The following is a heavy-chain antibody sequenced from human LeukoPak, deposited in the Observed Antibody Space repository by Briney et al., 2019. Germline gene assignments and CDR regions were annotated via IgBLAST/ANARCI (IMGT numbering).Heavy chain of an antibody. J-gene: IGHJ3*02. V-gene: IGHV4-59*11. Sequence: SETLSLTCTVSGGSMNGHFWTWIRQPPGKGLEWIAFIHYAGRIRYNPSLQSRATISLDRSESRFSLKLTSVTAANSAVYYCARLLDNDGSGDPDTFDMWGQGTVVVVSS. D-gene: IGHD3-22*01. CDR2: IHYAGRI. CDR3: ARLLDNDGSGDPDTFDM. CDR1: GGSMNGHF.